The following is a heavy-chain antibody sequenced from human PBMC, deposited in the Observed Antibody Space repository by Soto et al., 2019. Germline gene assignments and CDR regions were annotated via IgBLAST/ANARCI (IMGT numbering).Heavy chain of an antibody. J-gene: IGHJ4*02. Sequence: GGSLRLSCAASGFIFTRYSMNWVRQAPGKGLEWVSSISSTTNYIYYGDSMKGRFTISRDNAKNSLYLEMSSLRAEDTAVYYCARESEDLTSNFDYWGQGTLVTVSS. V-gene: IGHV3-21*06. CDR1: GFIFTRYS. CDR2: ISSTTNYI. CDR3: ARESEDLTSNFDY.